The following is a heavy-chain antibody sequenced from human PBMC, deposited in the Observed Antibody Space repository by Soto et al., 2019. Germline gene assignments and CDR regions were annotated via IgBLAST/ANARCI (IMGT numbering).Heavy chain of an antibody. V-gene: IGHV4-30-2*05. D-gene: IGHD4-4*01. J-gene: IGHJ4*02. CDR2: IYHSEST. CDR1: GGSIISGGYS. CDR3: AGDYSNYKFAY. Sequence: SETLSLTCAVSGGSIISGGYSWSWIRQPPGKGLEWIGYIYHSESTYYNPSLKSRVTISLDTSKNQISLQLSSVTAADTAGYYCAGDYSNYKFAYWGQGTQVTVSS.